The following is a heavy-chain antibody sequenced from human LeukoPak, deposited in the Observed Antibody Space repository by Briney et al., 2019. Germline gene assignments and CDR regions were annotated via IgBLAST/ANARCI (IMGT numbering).Heavy chain of an antibody. V-gene: IGHV4-4*02. CDR1: GGSISSTR. J-gene: IGHJ6*03. D-gene: IGHD5-12*01. Sequence: SETLSLTCAVSGGSISSTRWSWVRQPPGKGLEWIGEIYHSGSTNYNPSLKSRITISVDKSKNQFSLKVSSVTAADTAVYYCARSMNAYSGYDSNYYSYYMDVWGKGTTVTVSS. CDR3: ARSMNAYSGYDSNYYSYYMDV. CDR2: IYHSGST.